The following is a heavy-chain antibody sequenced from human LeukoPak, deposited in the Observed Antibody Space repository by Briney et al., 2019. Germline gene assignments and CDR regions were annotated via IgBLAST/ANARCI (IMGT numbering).Heavy chain of an antibody. Sequence: SGGSLRLSCVASGFTFSSYWMHWVRQAPGKGRVWVSRINSDGSSTSYADSVKGRFTISRDNAKNTLYLQMNSLRAEDTAVYYCAREWLTAGATDYWGQGTLVTVSS. V-gene: IGHV3-74*01. J-gene: IGHJ4*02. CDR3: AREWLTAGATDY. CDR1: GFTFSSYW. CDR2: INSDGSST. D-gene: IGHD1-26*01.